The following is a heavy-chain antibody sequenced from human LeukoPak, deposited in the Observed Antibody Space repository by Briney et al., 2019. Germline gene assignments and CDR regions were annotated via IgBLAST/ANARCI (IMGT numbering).Heavy chain of an antibody. V-gene: IGHV3-30*03. CDR3: ATQVVGALDY. Sequence: PGRSLRLSCAASGFTFSSYGMHWVRQAPGKGLEWVAVISYDGSNKYYADSVKGRFTTSRDNSKNTLYLQMNSLRAEDTAVYYCATQVVGALDYWGQGTLVTVSS. D-gene: IGHD1-26*01. CDR2: ISYDGSNK. CDR1: GFTFSSYG. J-gene: IGHJ4*02.